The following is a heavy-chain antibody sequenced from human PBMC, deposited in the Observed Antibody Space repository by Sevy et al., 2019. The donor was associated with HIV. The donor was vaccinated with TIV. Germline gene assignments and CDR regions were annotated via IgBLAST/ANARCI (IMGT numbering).Heavy chain of an antibody. V-gene: IGHV3-74*01. CDR2: ITNDGSST. Sequence: GSLRLSCAASGFTFSSYWIHWVRQAPGKGLVWVSRITNDGSSTTYAGSVEGRFTLSRDNAKNTVYLQMDSLRAEDTAMYYCARDRGLSTPFDYWGQGALVTVSS. CDR3: ARDRGLSTPFDY. D-gene: IGHD3-16*02. J-gene: IGHJ4*02. CDR1: GFTFSSYW.